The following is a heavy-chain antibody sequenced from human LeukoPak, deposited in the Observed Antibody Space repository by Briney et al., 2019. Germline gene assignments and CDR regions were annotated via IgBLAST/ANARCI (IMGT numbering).Heavy chain of an antibody. J-gene: IGHJ6*03. V-gene: IGHV3-21*01. Sequence: GGSLRLSCAASGFTFSSYSMNWVRQAPGKGLEWVSSISSSSSYIYYADSVKGRFTISRDNAKNSLYLQMNSLRAEDTAVYYCARDRPHYDILTDYYYYCMDVWGKGTTVTVSS. CDR1: GFTFSSYS. D-gene: IGHD3-9*01. CDR2: ISSSSSYI. CDR3: ARDRPHYDILTDYYYYCMDV.